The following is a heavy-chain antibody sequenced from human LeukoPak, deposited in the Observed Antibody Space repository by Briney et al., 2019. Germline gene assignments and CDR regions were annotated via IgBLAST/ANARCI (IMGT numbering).Heavy chain of an antibody. CDR3: ARDSPPDI. CDR2: ISSSSSTI. V-gene: IGHV3-48*01. CDR1: GFTFSTYS. Sequence: GGSLRLSCAASGFTFSTYSMNWVRQAPGKGLEWVSYISSSSSTIYNADSVKGRFAISRDNAKNSLYLQMNSLRAEDTAVYYCARDSPPDIWGQGTMVTVSS. J-gene: IGHJ3*02.